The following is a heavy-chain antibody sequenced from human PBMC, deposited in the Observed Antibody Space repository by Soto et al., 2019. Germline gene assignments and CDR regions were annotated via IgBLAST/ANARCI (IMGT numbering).Heavy chain of an antibody. J-gene: IGHJ5*02. CDR1: GYSISSGYY. CDR3: VRVGPWVPYYYDSSPYTFENWFDP. CDR2: FYHGGST. V-gene: IGHV4-38-2*01. D-gene: IGHD3-22*01. Sequence: PSETLSLTCAVSGYSISSGYYWGWLRQPPGKGLEWIGSFYHGGSTYYNPSLNSRVTLSIDMTNNHVSLILNSVTAADTAVYYCVRVGPWVPYYYDSSPYTFENWFDPWGQGTLVTVSS.